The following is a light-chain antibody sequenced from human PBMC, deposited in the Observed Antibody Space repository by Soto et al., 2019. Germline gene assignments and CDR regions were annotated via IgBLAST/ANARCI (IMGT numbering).Light chain of an antibody. CDR1: QSFSNNY. J-gene: IGKJ1*01. Sequence: IVLTQSPGTLSLSPGERATLSCTATQSFSNNYLAWYQQKPGQAPRLLIYGVSSRATGIPDRFSGSGSGTDFTPTISRLEPEEFAVYYCQQYGRPRTFGQGTKGEIK. CDR2: GVS. V-gene: IGKV3-20*01. CDR3: QQYGRPRT.